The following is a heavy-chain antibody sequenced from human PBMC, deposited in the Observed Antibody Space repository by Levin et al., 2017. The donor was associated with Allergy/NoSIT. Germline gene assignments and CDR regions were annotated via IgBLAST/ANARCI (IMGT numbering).Heavy chain of an antibody. J-gene: IGHJ6*02. CDR3: CRHDDLRYYYGMDV. V-gene: IGHV3-73*01. CDR2: IRGKANSYAT. Sequence: GESLKISCAASGFNFSGSAIHWVRQASGKGLEWVGRIRGKANSYATAYAASVKGRFTISRDESKNTAYLQMNSLKTEDTAVYYCCRHDDLRYYYGMDVWDQGTTVTVSS. D-gene: IGHD3-3*01. CDR1: GFNFSGSA.